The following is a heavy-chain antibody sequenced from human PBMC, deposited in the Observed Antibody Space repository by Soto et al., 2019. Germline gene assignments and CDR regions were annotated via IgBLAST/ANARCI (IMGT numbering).Heavy chain of an antibody. D-gene: IGHD2-15*01. V-gene: IGHV1-69*06. CDR3: ARFRWALRDHAFEI. Sequence: QVQLVQSGAEVKKPGSSVKVSCKASGVTFSSYAISWVRQAPGQGLEWMGGIIPIFGTANYAQKFKGRVTITADKCTSTAYMELSSVRSEDTAVYYCARFRWALRDHAFEIWGQGTMVTVSS. J-gene: IGHJ3*02. CDR1: GVTFSSYA. CDR2: IIPIFGTA.